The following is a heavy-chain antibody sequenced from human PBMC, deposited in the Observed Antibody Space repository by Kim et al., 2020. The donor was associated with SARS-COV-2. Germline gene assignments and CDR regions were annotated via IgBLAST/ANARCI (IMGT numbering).Heavy chain of an antibody. J-gene: IGHJ2*01. V-gene: IGHV4-39*01. Sequence: SETLSLTCTVSGGSISSSSYYWGWIRQPPGKGLEWIGSIYYSGSTYYNPSLKSRVTISVDTSKNQFSLKLNSVTAEDTAVYYCARLVGEWLVLDWYFDLWGRGTLVTVSS. CDR2: IYYSGST. CDR1: GGSISSSSYY. D-gene: IGHD6-19*01. CDR3: ARLVGEWLVLDWYFDL.